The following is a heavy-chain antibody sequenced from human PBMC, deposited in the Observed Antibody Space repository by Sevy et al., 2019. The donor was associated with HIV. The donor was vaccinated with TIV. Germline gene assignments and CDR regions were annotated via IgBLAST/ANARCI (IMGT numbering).Heavy chain of an antibody. CDR3: TNTYYYGSGGYYAIDY. CDR1: GFTFNNAW. V-gene: IGHV3-15*01. J-gene: IGHJ4*02. D-gene: IGHD3-22*01. CDR2: IKSKHDGGTT. Sequence: GGSLRLSCAASGFTFNNAWMNWVRQAPVKGLEWIGRIKSKHDGGTTDYAAPVKGRFTISRDDSKNTLYMKMNSLRTEDTAVYYSTNTYYYGSGGYYAIDYWGQGTLVTVSS.